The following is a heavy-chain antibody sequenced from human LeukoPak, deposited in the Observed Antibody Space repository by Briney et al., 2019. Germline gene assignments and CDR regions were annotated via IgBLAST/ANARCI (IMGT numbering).Heavy chain of an antibody. J-gene: IGHJ4*02. Sequence: SGPTLVNPTETLTLTCTVSGFSLSNARMGVSWIRQPPGKALEWLAHIFSNDEKSYSTSLESRLTISKDTSKSQVVLTMTNMDPVDTATYYCAREVSMTTVTTNFDYWGQGTLVTVSS. V-gene: IGHV2-26*01. CDR2: IFSNDEK. CDR1: GFSLSNARMG. CDR3: AREVSMTTVTTNFDY. D-gene: IGHD4-11*01.